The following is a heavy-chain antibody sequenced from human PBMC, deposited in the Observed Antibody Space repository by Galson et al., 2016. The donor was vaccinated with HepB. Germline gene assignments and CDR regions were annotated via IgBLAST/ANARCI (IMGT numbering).Heavy chain of an antibody. Sequence: SLRLSCAASGFTFRSFWMTWVRQAPGKGLEWVANIKHDGSEKDYVDSVKGRFTISRDNSKNTLYLHMNRLKVDDTAIYYCAKENNWFGGPNFGAWGQGAQVTVSS. D-gene: IGHD3-10*01. CDR1: GFTFRSFW. CDR3: AKENNWFGGPNFGA. CDR2: IKHDGSEK. J-gene: IGHJ5*02. V-gene: IGHV3-7*05.